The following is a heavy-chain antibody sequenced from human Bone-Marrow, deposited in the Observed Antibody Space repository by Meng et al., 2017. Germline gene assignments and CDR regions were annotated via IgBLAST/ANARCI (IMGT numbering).Heavy chain of an antibody. V-gene: IGHV3-21*01. Sequence: GESLKISCAASGFTFSDYWMHWVRQAPGKGLEWVSSISSSSSYIYYADSVKGRFTISRDNAKNSLYLQMNSLRAEDTAVYYCARDHDSSGYHSLGAFDIWGQGTMVTVSS. D-gene: IGHD3-22*01. J-gene: IGHJ3*02. CDR1: GFTFSDYW. CDR2: ISSSSSYI. CDR3: ARDHDSSGYHSLGAFDI.